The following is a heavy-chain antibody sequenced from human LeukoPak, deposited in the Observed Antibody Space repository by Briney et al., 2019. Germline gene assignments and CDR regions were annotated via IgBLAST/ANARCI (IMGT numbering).Heavy chain of an antibody. D-gene: IGHD6-19*01. CDR2: ISGDGDST. CDR1: GFTFSSYG. CDR3: AKDSVGSGWRYFDY. V-gene: IGHV3-43*02. Sequence: PGRSLRLSCAASGFTFSSYGMHWVRQAPGKGLEWVSLISGDGDSTSYADSVKGRFTISRDNSKNSLYQQMNTLRTEDTALYYCAKDSVGSGWRYFDYWGQGTLVTVSS. J-gene: IGHJ4*02.